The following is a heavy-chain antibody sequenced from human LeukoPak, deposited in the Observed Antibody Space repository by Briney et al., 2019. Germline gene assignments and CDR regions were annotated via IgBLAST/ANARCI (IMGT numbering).Heavy chain of an antibody. V-gene: IGHV1-2*02. J-gene: IGHJ6*03. CDR3: ARDEIVVVPAAMSYYYYMDV. CDR2: INPNSGGT. CDR1: GYTFTGYY. D-gene: IGHD2-2*01. Sequence: ASVKFSCKASGYTFTGYYMHWVRQAPGQGLESMGWINPNSGGTNYEQKFQGRVTMTRDTSISTAYMELSRLRSDDTAVYYCARDEIVVVPAAMSYYYYMDVWGKGTAVSVFS.